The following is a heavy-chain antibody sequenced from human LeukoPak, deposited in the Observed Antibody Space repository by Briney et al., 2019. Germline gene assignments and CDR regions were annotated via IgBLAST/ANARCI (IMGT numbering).Heavy chain of an antibody. Sequence: SETLSLTGTVSGDSINRSSYYWGWIRQPPGMGLEWIGSVNYRGTTYYNPSLKSRVTVSVDTSKNHFSLNLTSVTAADTAVYYCARDGGDNHFDYWGQGTLVTVSS. J-gene: IGHJ4*02. CDR2: VNYRGTT. V-gene: IGHV4-39*02. CDR1: GDSINRSSYY. D-gene: IGHD2-21*02. CDR3: ARDGGDNHFDY.